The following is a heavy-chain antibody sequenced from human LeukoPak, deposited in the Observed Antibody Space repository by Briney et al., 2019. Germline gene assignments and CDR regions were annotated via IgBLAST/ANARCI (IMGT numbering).Heavy chain of an antibody. CDR2: ISYSGST. CDR1: GGSITSYY. D-gene: IGHD2-2*01. CDR3: ASGGYCGSTSCYPKWFDP. Sequence: SETLSHTCTVSGGSITSYYWSWIRQPPGKGLERIGYISYSGSTNSNPSLKSRVTLSIDTSKNQFSLSLTSVTAADTAVYYCASGGYCGSTSCYPKWFDPWGQGTLVTVSS. V-gene: IGHV4-59*01. J-gene: IGHJ5*02.